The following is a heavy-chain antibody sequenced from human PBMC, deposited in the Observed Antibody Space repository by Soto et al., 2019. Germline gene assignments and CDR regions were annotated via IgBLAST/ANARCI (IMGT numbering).Heavy chain of an antibody. V-gene: IGHV3-53*01. CDR1: GFTVSCNY. J-gene: IGHJ4*02. Sequence: GGSLRLSCAASGFTVSCNYMNWVRQAPGKGLEWVSVIYSDGRTYFAGSVKGRFAISRDDSKNTVYLQMNSLRAEDTAVYYCAKDXPYYYGSGSHVGYYFDYWGQGTLVTVSS. D-gene: IGHD3-10*01. CDR2: IYSDGRT. CDR3: AKDXPYYYGSGSHVGYYFDY.